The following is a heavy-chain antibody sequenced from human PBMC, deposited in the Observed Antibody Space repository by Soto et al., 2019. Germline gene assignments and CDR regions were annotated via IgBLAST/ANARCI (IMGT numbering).Heavy chain of an antibody. CDR3: ATSGVNDAFDI. V-gene: IGHV4-34*01. CDR1: GGSFSGYY. J-gene: IGHJ3*02. CDR2: INHSGST. Sequence: SETLSLTCAVYGGSFSGYYWSWIRQPPGKGLEWIGEINHSGSTNYNPSLKSRVTISVDTSKNQFSLKLSSVTAADTAVYYCATSGVNDAFDIWGQGTMVTVSS. D-gene: IGHD3-16*01.